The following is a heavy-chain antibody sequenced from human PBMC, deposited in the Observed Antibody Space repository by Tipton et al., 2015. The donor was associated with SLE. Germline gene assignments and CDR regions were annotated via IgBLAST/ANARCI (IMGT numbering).Heavy chain of an antibody. CDR2: IYYSGST. V-gene: IGHV4-39*07. CDR3: ARDAFRGAFDI. Sequence: TLSLTCTVSGGSISSSRYYCGWIRQPPGKGLEWIGRIYYSGSTYYNPSLKGRVTISVDTSKNQFSLRLSSVTAADTAVYYCARDAFRGAFDIWSQGTMVTVSS. J-gene: IGHJ3*02. CDR1: GGSISSSRYY. D-gene: IGHD3-10*01.